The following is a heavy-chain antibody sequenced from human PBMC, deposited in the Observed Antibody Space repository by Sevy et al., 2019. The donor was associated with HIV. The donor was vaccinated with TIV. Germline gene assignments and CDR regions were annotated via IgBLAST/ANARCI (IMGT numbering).Heavy chain of an antibody. V-gene: IGHV3-23*01. CDR1: GFTFSSYA. Sequence: GGSLRLSCAASGFTFSSYAMSWARQAPGKGLEWVSAISGSGGSTYYADSVKGRFTISRDNSKNTLYLQMNSLRAEDTAVYYCAKDLWKGHWFDPWGQGTLVTVSS. CDR2: ISGSGGST. CDR3: AKDLWKGHWFDP. D-gene: IGHD1-1*01. J-gene: IGHJ5*02.